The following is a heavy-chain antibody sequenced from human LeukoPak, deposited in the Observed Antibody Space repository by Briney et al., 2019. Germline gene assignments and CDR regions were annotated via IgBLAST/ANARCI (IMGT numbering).Heavy chain of an antibody. D-gene: IGHD6-19*01. CDR3: ARGASSSGWSFDY. CDR1: GFTFSSYS. J-gene: IGHJ4*02. V-gene: IGHV3-21*01. Sequence: GGSLRLSCAASGFTFSSYSMNWVRQAPGKGLEWVSSISSSSSYIYYADSVKGRFTISRDNAKNSLYLQMNSLRAEDTAVYYCARGASSSGWSFDYWGQGTLATVSS. CDR2: ISSSSSYI.